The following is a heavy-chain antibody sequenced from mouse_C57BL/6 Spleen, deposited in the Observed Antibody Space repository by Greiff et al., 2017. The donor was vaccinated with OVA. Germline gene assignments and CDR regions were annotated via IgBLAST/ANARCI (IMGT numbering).Heavy chain of an antibody. D-gene: IGHD1-1*01. CDR3: ARSAITTMDY. Sequence: VMLVESGAELVRPGTSVKVSCKASGYAFTNYLIEWVKQRPGQGLEWIGVINPGSGGTNYNEKFKGKATLTADKSSSTAYMQLSSLTSEDSAVYFCARSAITTMDYWGQGTSVTVSS. CDR2: INPGSGGT. V-gene: IGHV1-54*01. CDR1: GYAFTNYL. J-gene: IGHJ4*01.